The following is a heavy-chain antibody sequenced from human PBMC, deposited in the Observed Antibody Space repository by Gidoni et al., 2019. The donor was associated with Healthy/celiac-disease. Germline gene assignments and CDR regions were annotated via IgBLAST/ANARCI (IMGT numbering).Heavy chain of an antibody. CDR3: ARGSSSGWGGDFDY. J-gene: IGHJ4*02. CDR1: GGSISSYY. CDR2: IYYSGST. V-gene: IGHV4-59*01. Sequence: QVRLQESGPGLVKPSETLSLTCTVSGGSISSYYWSWIRQPPGKGLEWIGYIYYSGSTNYNPSLRSRVTISVDTSKNQFSLKLSSVTAADTAVYYCARGSSSGWGGDFDYWGQGTLVTVSS. D-gene: IGHD6-19*01.